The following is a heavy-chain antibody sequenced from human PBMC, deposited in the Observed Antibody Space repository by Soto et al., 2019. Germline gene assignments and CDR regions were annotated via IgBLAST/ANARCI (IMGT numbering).Heavy chain of an antibody. D-gene: IGHD3-3*02. CDR3: AIHSLALRKNNWFDP. CDR2: IFYLGSS. Sequence: ASETLSLTCTVSGDSIISSDFYWGWVRQPPGKGLEWIGSIFYLGSSYYNPSLKSRVTMSVDTSKNQFSLRLRSVTAADTALYFCAIHSLALRKNNWFDPWGQGILVTVSS. J-gene: IGHJ5*02. CDR1: GDSIISSDFY. V-gene: IGHV4-39*01.